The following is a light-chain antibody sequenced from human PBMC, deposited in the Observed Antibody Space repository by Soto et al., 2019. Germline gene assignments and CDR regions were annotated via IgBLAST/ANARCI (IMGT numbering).Light chain of an antibody. CDR2: EVT. J-gene: IGLJ2*01. V-gene: IGLV2-14*01. CDR1: SSDVGGYNY. Sequence: QSVLTQPASVSGSPGQSITISCTGTSSDVGGYNYVSWYQQHPGRAPRLVIYEVTNRPSGVSNRFSGSKSGNTASLTISGLQAEDEANYYCTSYTNNNTLIFGGGTKLTVL. CDR3: TSYTNNNTLI.